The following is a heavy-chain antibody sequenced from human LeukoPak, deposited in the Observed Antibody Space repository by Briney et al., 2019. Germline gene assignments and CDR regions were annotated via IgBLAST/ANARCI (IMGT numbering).Heavy chain of an antibody. CDR1: GYTLTELS. J-gene: IGHJ4*02. Sequence: ASVKVSCKVSGYTLTELSMHWVRQAPGKGLEWMGGFDPEDGETIYAQKFQGRVTMTEDTSTDTAYMGLSSLRSEDTAVYYCATGVVAATRFDYWGRGTLVTVSS. V-gene: IGHV1-24*01. CDR2: FDPEDGET. D-gene: IGHD2-15*01. CDR3: ATGVVAATRFDY.